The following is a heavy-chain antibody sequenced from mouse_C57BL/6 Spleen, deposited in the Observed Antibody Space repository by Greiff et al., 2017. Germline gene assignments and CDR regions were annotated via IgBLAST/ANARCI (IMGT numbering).Heavy chain of an antibody. V-gene: IGHV2-2*01. Sequence: QVQLKQSGPGLVQPSQSLSITCTVSGFSLTSYGVHWVRQSPGKGLEWLGVIWSGGSTDYNAAFISRLSISKDNSKSQVFFKMNSLQADDTAIYYCARKGDDYDEVFYAMDYWGQGTSVTVSS. CDR3: ARKGDDYDEVFYAMDY. J-gene: IGHJ4*01. CDR1: GFSLTSYG. D-gene: IGHD2-4*01. CDR2: IWSGGST.